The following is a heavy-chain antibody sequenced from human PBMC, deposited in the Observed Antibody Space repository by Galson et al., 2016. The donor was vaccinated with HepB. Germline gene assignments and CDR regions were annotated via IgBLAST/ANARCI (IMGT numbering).Heavy chain of an antibody. CDR2: IYHVGRT. D-gene: IGHD4-11*01. CDR3: ARDRRPFSTTAPISQHYYYGMDV. V-gene: IGHV4-4*02. Sequence: SETLPLTCTVSGDSVSSTTWWTWVRQSPGRGLEWIGQIYHVGRTIYNPSLRSRVSMSVDKSNNQVSLRLTSLTVADTAIYFCARDRRPFSTTAPISQHYYYGMDVWGQGTSVAVSS. J-gene: IGHJ6*02. CDR1: GDSVSSTTW.